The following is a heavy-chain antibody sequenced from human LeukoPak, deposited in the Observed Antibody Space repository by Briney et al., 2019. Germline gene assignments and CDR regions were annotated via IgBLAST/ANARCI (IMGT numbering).Heavy chain of an antibody. D-gene: IGHD2-15*01. V-gene: IGHV3-7*01. CDR1: RFTFSSYW. CDR3: ASAPYCSGGSCFSYSGMDV. J-gene: IGHJ6*02. CDR2: IKQDGSEK. Sequence: PGGSLRLSCAASRFTFSSYWMSWVRQAPGKGLEWVANIKQDGSEKYYVDSVKGRFTISRDNAKNSLYLQMNSLRAEDTAVYYCASAPYCSGGSCFSYSGMDVWGQGTTVTVSS.